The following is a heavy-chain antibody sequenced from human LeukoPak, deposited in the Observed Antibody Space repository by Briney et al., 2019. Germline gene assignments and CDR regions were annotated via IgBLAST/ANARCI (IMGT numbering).Heavy chain of an antibody. CDR3: ARDQEAFDY. CDR2: IYPRDGST. Sequence: ASGKVSCKASGYTFTSNYIQGVRQAPGQGIEWMGMIYPRDGSTRYAQKFQGRVTVTREKSTSKVHMELSGRRAEDTAVYYCARDQEAFDYWGQGTLFTVSS. V-gene: IGHV1-46*01. CDR1: GYTFTSNY. J-gene: IGHJ4*02.